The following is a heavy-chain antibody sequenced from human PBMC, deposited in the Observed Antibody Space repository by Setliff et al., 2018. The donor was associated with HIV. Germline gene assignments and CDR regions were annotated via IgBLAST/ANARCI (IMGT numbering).Heavy chain of an antibody. CDR3: ARVEGSGSFYHYDS. CDR1: GYTFTTYG. Sequence: ASVKVSCKPSGYTFTTYGLSWVRQAPGQGLEWMAIIDSNDGYTTYAQSFQGRVTITRDTSATTAYLDLSGLTSEDTAVYYCARVEGSGSFYHYDSWGQGTLVTVSS. D-gene: IGHD3-10*01. V-gene: IGHV1-18*01. J-gene: IGHJ4*02. CDR2: IDSNDGYT.